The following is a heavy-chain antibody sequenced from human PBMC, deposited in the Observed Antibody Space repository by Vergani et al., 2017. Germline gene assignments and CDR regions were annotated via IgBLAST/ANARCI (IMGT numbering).Heavy chain of an antibody. CDR2: IYYSGST. Sequence: QLQLQESGPGLVKPSETLSLTCTVSGGSISSSSYYWGWIRQPPGKGLEWIGSIYYSGSTYYNPSLTSRVTISVDTSKNQFSLKLSSVTAADTAVYYCARDPTLYSGSSSGYFDYWGQGTLVTVSS. J-gene: IGHJ4*02. CDR1: GGSISSSSYY. V-gene: IGHV4-39*07. CDR3: ARDPTLYSGSSSGYFDY. D-gene: IGHD1-26*01.